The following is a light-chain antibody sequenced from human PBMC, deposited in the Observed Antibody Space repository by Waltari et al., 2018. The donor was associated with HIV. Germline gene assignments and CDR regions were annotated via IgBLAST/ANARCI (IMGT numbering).Light chain of an antibody. CDR1: SLRNNY. Sequence: SSELTQDPAVSVALGQKVMITCQGDSLRNNYASWYQQKPGQAPVLVFYGRDGRPSGVPDPFSCSRSGNTGSLTITGAQGEDGAYYYRNCRGNSGYKVLFGRGTRLTVL. CDR3: NCRGNSGYKVL. V-gene: IGLV3-19*01. J-gene: IGLJ2*01. CDR2: GRD.